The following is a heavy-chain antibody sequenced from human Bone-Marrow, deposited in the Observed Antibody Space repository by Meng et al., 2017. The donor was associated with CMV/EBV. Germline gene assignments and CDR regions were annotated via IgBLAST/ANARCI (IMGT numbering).Heavy chain of an antibody. D-gene: IGHD3-3*01. Sequence: GESLKISCAASGFTFSSYWMSWVRQAPGKGLEWVANIKQAGSEKYYVDSVKGRFTISRDNAKNSLYLQMISLRAEDTAVYYCARLYDFWSGYSPSYYFDYWGQGTRVTGSS. CDR1: GFTFSSYW. J-gene: IGHJ4*02. V-gene: IGHV3-7*01. CDR3: ARLYDFWSGYSPSYYFDY. CDR2: IKQAGSEK.